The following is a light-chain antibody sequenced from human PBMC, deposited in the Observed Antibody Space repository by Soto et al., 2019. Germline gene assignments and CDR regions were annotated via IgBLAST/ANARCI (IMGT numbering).Light chain of an antibody. CDR2: GAS. J-gene: IGKJ3*01. CDR1: QSVSSSL. Sequence: EIVLTQSPGTLSLSPGERATLSCRASQSVSSSLLAWYQQKPGQAPRLLISGASIRATGIPDRFSGSGSGTDFPLTISRLEPEDFAVYYCQQYGGSPPFTFGPGTKVDI. CDR3: QQYGGSPPFT. V-gene: IGKV3-20*01.